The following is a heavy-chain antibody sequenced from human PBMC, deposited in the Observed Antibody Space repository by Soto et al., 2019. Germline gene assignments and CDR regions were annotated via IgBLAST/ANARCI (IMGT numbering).Heavy chain of an antibody. CDR3: ASRGADSSGYPYYFDY. CDR2: IYYSGST. D-gene: IGHD3-22*01. V-gene: IGHV4-39*01. Sequence: QLQLQESGPGLVKPSETLSLTCTVSGGSISSSSYYWGWIRQPPGKGLEWIGSIYYSGSTDYDPSLTSRFAMTVDTATIQFSLKMRSVTAADTAVYYCASRGADSSGYPYYFDYWGQGTLVTVSS. J-gene: IGHJ4*02. CDR1: GGSISSSSYY.